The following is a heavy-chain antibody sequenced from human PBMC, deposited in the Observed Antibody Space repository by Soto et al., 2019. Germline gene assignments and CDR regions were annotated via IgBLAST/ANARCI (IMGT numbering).Heavy chain of an antibody. CDR2: ISVNHVNT. D-gene: IGHD2-15*01. CDR1: GYTFTSYA. J-gene: IGHJ5*02. V-gene: IGHV1-18*01. Sequence: GASVTVSCTASGYTFTSYAISWVRQAPGQGLEWVGWISVNHVNTNSAQKLQGRVTMTTDTSTSTAYMELRSLRADDTAVYYCARTLGAGSCYGFDPWGQGTLVTSPQ. CDR3: ARTLGAGSCYGFDP.